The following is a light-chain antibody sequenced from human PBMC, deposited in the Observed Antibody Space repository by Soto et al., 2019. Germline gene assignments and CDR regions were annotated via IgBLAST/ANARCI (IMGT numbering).Light chain of an antibody. CDR2: DDS. Sequence: DIQMTQSPSTLSASVGYRFTITCLASQSISSWLAWYQQKPGKDHKFLIYDDSNLERGVPSRFSGSGSGTEFTLNIRSLQPDEFATYYCQQYMSYPWTLGQGNKGDIK. CDR3: QQYMSYPWT. J-gene: IGKJ1*01. V-gene: IGKV1-5*01. CDR1: QSISSW.